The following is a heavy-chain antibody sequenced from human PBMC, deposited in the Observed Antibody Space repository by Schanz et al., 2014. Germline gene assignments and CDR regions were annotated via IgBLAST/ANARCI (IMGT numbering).Heavy chain of an antibody. Sequence: EVHLVESGGGLIQPGGSLRLSCAASGFIFGSSVMTWVRQAPGKGLEWVARINSVGSNTDYADSVKGRFTISRDSSKNTLFLQMNSLRTEDTAVYYCARLDPYCRSGTCSRAFDYWGQGTLVTVSS. CDR3: ARLDPYCRSGTCSRAFDY. V-gene: IGHV3-74*02. D-gene: IGHD2-15*01. CDR2: INSVGSNT. J-gene: IGHJ4*02. CDR1: GFIFGSSV.